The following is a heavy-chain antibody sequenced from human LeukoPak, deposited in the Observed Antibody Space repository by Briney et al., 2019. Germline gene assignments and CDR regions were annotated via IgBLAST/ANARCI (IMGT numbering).Heavy chain of an antibody. Sequence: ASVKVSCTASGYTFTGYYMHWVRQAPGQGLEWMGRINPNSGGTNYAQKFQGRVTMTRDTSISTAYMELSRLRSEDTAVYYCARVRAVAGTSSGYYFDYWGQGTLVTVSS. CDR2: INPNSGGT. CDR3: ARVRAVAGTSSGYYFDY. CDR1: GYTFTGYY. V-gene: IGHV1-2*06. J-gene: IGHJ4*02. D-gene: IGHD6-19*01.